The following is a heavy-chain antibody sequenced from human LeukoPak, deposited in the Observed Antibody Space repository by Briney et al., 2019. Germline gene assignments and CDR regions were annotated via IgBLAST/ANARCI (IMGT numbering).Heavy chain of an antibody. V-gene: IGHV1-2*02. CDR2: INPNSGDT. D-gene: IGHD3-22*01. J-gene: IGHJ4*02. CDR3: ARGRYGLLSGYDY. CDR1: GYTFTGYY. Sequence: ASVKVSCKASGYTFTGYYMHWVRQAPGQGLEWMGWINPNSGDTNYAQKVQGRVTMTRATSISTAYMELSSLTSDDAAVYYCARGRYGLLSGYDYWGQGAMVTVSS.